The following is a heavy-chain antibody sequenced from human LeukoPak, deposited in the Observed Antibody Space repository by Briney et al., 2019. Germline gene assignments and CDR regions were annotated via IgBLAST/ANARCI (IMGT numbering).Heavy chain of an antibody. CDR1: GYTFTGYY. CDR3: ARDRWRYCSGGSCYSFPHPFHNWFDP. V-gene: IGHV1-2*02. Sequence: ASVKVSCKASGYTFTGYYMHWVRQAPGQGLGWMGWINPNSGGTNYAQKFQGRVTMTRDTSISTAYMELSRLRSDDTAVYYCARDRWRYCSGGSCYSFPHPFHNWFDPWGQGTLVTVSS. D-gene: IGHD2-15*01. CDR2: INPNSGGT. J-gene: IGHJ5*02.